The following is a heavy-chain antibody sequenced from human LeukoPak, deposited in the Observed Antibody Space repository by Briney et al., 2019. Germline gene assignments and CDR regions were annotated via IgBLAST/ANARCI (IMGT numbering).Heavy chain of an antibody. D-gene: IGHD3-3*01. J-gene: IGHJ5*02. Sequence: GASVKVSCKASGYTFTGYYMHWVRQAPGQGLEWMGRINPNSGGTNYAQKFQGRVTMTRDTSISTAYMELSRLRSDDTAVYYCARDGALITIFGAVIGRFDPWGQGTLVTVSS. CDR1: GYTFTGYY. V-gene: IGHV1-2*06. CDR3: ARDGALITIFGAVIGRFDP. CDR2: INPNSGGT.